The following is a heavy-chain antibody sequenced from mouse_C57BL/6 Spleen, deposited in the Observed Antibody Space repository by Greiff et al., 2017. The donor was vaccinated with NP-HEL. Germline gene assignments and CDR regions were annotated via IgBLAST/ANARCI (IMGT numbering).Heavy chain of an antibody. V-gene: IGHV5-17*01. J-gene: IGHJ3*01. D-gene: IGHD1-1*01. CDR2: ISSGSSTI. Sequence: EVNLVDSFSVIFNPLWSLKLSCAASGFTFSDYGMHWVRQAPEKGLEWVAYISSGSSTIYYADTVKGRFTISRDNAKNTLFLQMTSLRSEDTAMYYCARPGVYYGSSWCAYWGQGTLVTVAA. CDR1: GFTFSDYG. CDR3: ARPGVYYGSSWCAY.